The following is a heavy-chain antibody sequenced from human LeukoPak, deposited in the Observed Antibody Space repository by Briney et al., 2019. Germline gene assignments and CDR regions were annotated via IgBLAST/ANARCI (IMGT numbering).Heavy chain of an antibody. CDR1: GFTFSSYA. V-gene: IGHV3-64*01. CDR3: ARWSSTSCYDY. CDR2: ISTDGGSP. D-gene: IGHD2-2*01. J-gene: IGHJ4*02. Sequence: PGGSLRLSCAASGFTFSSYAMHWVRQAPGKGLEYVSAISTDGGSPYYANSVKGRFNISRDNSKNTLYLQMGSLRAEDMAVYYCARWSSTSCYDYWGQGTLVTVSS.